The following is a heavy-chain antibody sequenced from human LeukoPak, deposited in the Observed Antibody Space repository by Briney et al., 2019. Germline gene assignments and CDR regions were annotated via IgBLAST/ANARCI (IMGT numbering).Heavy chain of an antibody. J-gene: IGHJ4*02. CDR1: GFTFSGSA. CDR3: TSIYGDHYANFDY. Sequence: GGSLRLSCEASGFTFSGSALHWVRQASGKGLEWVGRIRSKANSFATAYAASVKGRFTISRDDSKNTAYLQMNSLKTEDTAVYYCTSIYGDHYANFDYWGQGTLVTVSS. D-gene: IGHD4-17*01. CDR2: IRSKANSFAT. V-gene: IGHV3-73*01.